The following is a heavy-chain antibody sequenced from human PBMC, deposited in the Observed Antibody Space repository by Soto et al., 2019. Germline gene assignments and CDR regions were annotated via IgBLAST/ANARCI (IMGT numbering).Heavy chain of an antibody. CDR1: GGSISSAAYY. J-gene: IGHJ4*02. CDR2: ISHSGST. CDR3: AREYTYGSNFFDC. V-gene: IGHV4-31*03. D-gene: IGHD5-18*01. Sequence: QVQLQESGPGLVKPSQTLSLTCTVSGGSISSAAYYWSWIRQHPGKGLEWIGYISHSGSTYYTPSLKIRVIISADTSKNQFSVNLTSVTAADTAVYYCAREYTYGSNFFDCWGQGALVTVSS.